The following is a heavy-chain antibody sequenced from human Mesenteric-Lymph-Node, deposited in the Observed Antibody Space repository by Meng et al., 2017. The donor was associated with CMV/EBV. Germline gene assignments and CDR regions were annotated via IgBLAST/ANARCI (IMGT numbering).Heavy chain of an antibody. J-gene: IGHJ6*02. V-gene: IGHV3-74*01. CDR2: INSDGSST. Sequence: GESLKISCAASGFTFSSYWMHWVRQAPGKGLVWVSRINSDGSSTSYADSVKGRFTISRDNAKNTLYLQMNSLRAEDTAVYYCARDGSYQSQPPYYYYGLDVWGQGTTVTVSS. CDR3: ARDGSYQSQPPYYYYGLDV. CDR1: GFTFSSYW. D-gene: IGHD2-2*01.